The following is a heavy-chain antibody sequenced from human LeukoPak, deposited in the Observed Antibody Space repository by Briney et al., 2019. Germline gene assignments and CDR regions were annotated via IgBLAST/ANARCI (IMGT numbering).Heavy chain of an antibody. D-gene: IGHD3-10*01. J-gene: IGHJ4*02. CDR3: AKGQYYGSGSQCDD. Sequence: PGGSLRLSCAASGFTFSNYGMNWVRQAPGKGLEWVSGISGRGVSTYYADSLKGRFTISRDNSKHTLYLQMNSLRAEDTAVYYCAKGQYYGSGSQCDDWGQGTLVTVSS. CDR1: GFTFSNYG. CDR2: ISGRGVST. V-gene: IGHV3-23*01.